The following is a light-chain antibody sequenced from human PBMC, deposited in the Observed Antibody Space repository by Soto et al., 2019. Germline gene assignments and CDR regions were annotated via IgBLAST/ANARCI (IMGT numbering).Light chain of an antibody. J-gene: IGLJ2*01. V-gene: IGLV1-40*01. CDR1: SSNIGAGYD. Sequence: QSVLTQPPSVSGAPGQRVTISCTGSSSNIGAGYDVHWYQHLPGTAPKLLIYGNTNRPSGVPDRFSGSKSGTSASLAITGLQAEDEADYYRQSYDSSLSGYVVFGGGTKLTVL. CDR2: GNT. CDR3: QSYDSSLSGYVV.